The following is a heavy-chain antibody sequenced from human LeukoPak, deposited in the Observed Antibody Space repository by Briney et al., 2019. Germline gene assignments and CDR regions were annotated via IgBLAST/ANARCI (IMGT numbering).Heavy chain of an antibody. CDR1: GDSISTTTSY. Sequence: SETLSLTCTVSGDSISTTTSYWGWIRQPPGKGLEWIGTIHYGGSTYYDLSLKGRVTISVDTSKNQFSLQLRLVTAADTAVYYCASDTRAIKRFDPWCQGTLVTVSS. CDR2: IHYGGST. J-gene: IGHJ5*02. V-gene: IGHV4-39*01. D-gene: IGHD3-3*01. CDR3: ASDTRAIKRFDP.